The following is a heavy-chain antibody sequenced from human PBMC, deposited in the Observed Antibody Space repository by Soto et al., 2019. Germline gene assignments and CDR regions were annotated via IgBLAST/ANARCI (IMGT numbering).Heavy chain of an antibody. J-gene: IGHJ4*02. Sequence: GESLKISCKGSGYTFTSHWIGWVRQMPGKGLEWMGIIYLGDSDTRYSPSFQGQVTISADKSITTAYLQWSSLKASDTAMYYCARHPDAADTSDFDYWGQGTLVTVSS. CDR3: ARHPDAADTSDFDY. V-gene: IGHV5-51*01. CDR1: GYTFTSHW. D-gene: IGHD6-25*01. CDR2: IYLGDSDT.